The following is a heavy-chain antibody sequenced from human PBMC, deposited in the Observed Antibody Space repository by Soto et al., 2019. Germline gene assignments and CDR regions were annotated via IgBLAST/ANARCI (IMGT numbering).Heavy chain of an antibody. CDR3: ARLILGATDAFDI. V-gene: IGHV5-51*01. J-gene: IGHJ3*02. CDR1: GYSFTNYW. D-gene: IGHD1-26*01. Sequence: LGESLKISCKGSGYSFTNYWIGWVRQMPGKGLEWMGIIYPGDSDTRYSPSLQGQVTISADKSISTAYLQWSSLKASDTAIYHCARLILGATDAFDIWGQGTMVTVSS. CDR2: IYPGDSDT.